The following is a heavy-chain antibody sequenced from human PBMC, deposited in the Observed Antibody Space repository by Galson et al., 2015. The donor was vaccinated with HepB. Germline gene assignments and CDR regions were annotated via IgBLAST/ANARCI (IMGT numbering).Heavy chain of an antibody. Sequence: QSGAEVKKPGESLRISCKGSEYSFPSYWISWVRQMPGKGLEWMGRIDPSDSDTNYSPSFQGHVTISADKSITTAYLQWSSLKASDTAIYYCARLIGPWDNYYMDVWGKGTTVTVSS. CDR3: ARLIGPWDNYYMDV. CDR2: IDPSDSDT. J-gene: IGHJ6*03. D-gene: IGHD1-26*01. CDR1: EYSFPSYW. V-gene: IGHV5-10-1*01.